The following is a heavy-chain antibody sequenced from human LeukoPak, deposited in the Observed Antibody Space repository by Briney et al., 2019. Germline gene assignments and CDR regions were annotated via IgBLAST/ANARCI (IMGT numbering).Heavy chain of an antibody. V-gene: IGHV1-46*01. Sequence: GASVKVSCKASGYTFTSYYMHWVRQAPGQGLEWMGIINPSGGSTSYAQKFQGRVTMTRDTSTSTVYMELSSLRSEDTAVYYCARDIPVFSGSYLPDYWGQGTLVTVSS. J-gene: IGHJ4*02. D-gene: IGHD1-26*01. CDR3: ARDIPVFSGSYLPDY. CDR1: GYTFTSYY. CDR2: INPSGGST.